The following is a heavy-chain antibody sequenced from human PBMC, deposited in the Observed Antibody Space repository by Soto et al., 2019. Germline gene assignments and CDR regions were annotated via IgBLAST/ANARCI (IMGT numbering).Heavy chain of an antibody. V-gene: IGHV3-23*01. CDR1: GFTFSTYA. CDR3: ANGESSGWPAFDY. D-gene: IGHD6-19*01. CDR2: ISATAGGT. Sequence: EVQLLESGGGLVQPGGSLGLSCAASGFTFSTYAMSWVRQAPGKGLEWVSTISATAGGTYYADSVTGRFTISRDNSKNTLSLQMTSLRADAPAVYYCANGESSGWPAFDYLGQGTLVTVSS. J-gene: IGHJ4*02.